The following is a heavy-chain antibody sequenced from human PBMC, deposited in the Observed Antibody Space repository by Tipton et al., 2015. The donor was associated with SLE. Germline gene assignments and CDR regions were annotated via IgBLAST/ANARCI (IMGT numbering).Heavy chain of an antibody. D-gene: IGHD6-13*01. CDR1: GGSFNDYY. Sequence: TLSLTCIVSGGSFNDYYWGWLRQSPGKGLEWFASVYDSGSNSNPSLKNRVTMSLDTSNSQFSLWLTPVNAAYTAVDYCTGVGSGPGTDCWGQGTLVTVPS. V-gene: IGHV4-59*01. CDR2: VYDSGS. J-gene: IGHJ4*02. CDR3: TGVGSGPGTDC.